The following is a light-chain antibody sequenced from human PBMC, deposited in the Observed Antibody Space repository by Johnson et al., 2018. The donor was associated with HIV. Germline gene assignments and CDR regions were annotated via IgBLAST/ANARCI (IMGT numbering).Light chain of an antibody. CDR3: ATWDSSLSAGDV. J-gene: IGLJ1*01. V-gene: IGLV1-44*01. Sequence: QSVLTQPPSASGTPGQRVTISCSGSSSNIGSTTVNWYQQLPGTAPKLLIYRNNQRPSGVPDRFSGSKSGPSATLGITGLQTGDEADYYCATWDSSLSAGDVFGTGTKVTVL. CDR2: RNN. CDR1: SSNIGSTT.